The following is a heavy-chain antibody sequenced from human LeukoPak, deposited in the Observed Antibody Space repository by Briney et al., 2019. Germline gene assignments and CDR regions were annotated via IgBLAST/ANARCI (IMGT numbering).Heavy chain of an antibody. Sequence: PVKVSCKASGGTFSSYAISWVRQAPGQGLEWMGGIIPIFGTANYAQKFQGRVTITADKSTSTAYMELSSLRSEDTAVYYCARLVVVPAPSKYGMDVWGKGTTVTVSS. D-gene: IGHD2-2*01. CDR2: IIPIFGTA. V-gene: IGHV1-69*06. J-gene: IGHJ6*04. CDR1: GGTFSSYA. CDR3: ARLVVVPAPSKYGMDV.